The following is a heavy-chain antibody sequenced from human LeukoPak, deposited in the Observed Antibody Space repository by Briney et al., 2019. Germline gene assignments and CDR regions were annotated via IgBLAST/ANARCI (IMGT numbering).Heavy chain of an antibody. CDR1: GGSITSHF. CDR3: ARLVWLGESPGSWFDS. CDR2: IHYSGST. Sequence: SETLSLTCSVSGGSITSHFWSWIRQPPGKGREWIGYIHYSGSTNYNPSPKSRVTISPDTSKNQLFLKLNSVTAADTAVYYCARLVWLGESPGSWFDSWGQGTLVTVSS. D-gene: IGHD3-10*01. J-gene: IGHJ5*01. V-gene: IGHV4-59*11.